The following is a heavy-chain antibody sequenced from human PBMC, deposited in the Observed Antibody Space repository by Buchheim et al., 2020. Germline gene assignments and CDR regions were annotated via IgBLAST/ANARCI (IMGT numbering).Heavy chain of an antibody. CDR3: AKRLGIEAGEGYDMDV. Sequence: EVQLVESGGDLVQPGGSLRLSCAASGFTFSTYAMSWVRQAPGKGLEWVSTISSSGGSTFYADSVKGRVTIPSDNSKNTLYLEIKSLRAEDTAVFYCAKRLGIEAGEGYDMDVWGQGTT. CDR1: GFTFSTYA. J-gene: IGHJ6*02. D-gene: IGHD6-19*01. V-gene: IGHV3-23*04. CDR2: ISSSGGST.